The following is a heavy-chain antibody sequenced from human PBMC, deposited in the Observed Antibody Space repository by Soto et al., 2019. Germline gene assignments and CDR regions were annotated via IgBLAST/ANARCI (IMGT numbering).Heavy chain of an antibody. V-gene: IGHV3-33*01. CDR3: ARDPDTIVGVDYYYGMDV. CDR1: GFTFSSYG. CDR2: IWYDGSNK. J-gene: IGHJ6*02. D-gene: IGHD3-3*01. Sequence: GGSLRLSCAASGFTFSSYGMHWVRQAPGKGLEWVAVIWYDGSNKYYADSVKGRFTISRDNSKNTLYLQMNSLRAEDTAVYYCARDPDTIVGVDYYYGMDVWGQGTTVTVSS.